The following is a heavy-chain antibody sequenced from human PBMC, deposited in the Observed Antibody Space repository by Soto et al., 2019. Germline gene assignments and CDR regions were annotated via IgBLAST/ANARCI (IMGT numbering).Heavy chain of an antibody. V-gene: IGHV3-7*01. CDR2: INQNGGAM. Sequence: EVQLVESGGGLVQPGGSLRLSCAASGFTFSNYWMTWVRQAPGKGLEWVASINQNGGAMHYVDSVKGRFIVSRDNAKNSLYLQVNSLRAEDTAVFYCARVWNDGRFDYWGQGTLVTVSS. CDR3: ARVWNDGRFDY. D-gene: IGHD1-1*01. J-gene: IGHJ4*02. CDR1: GFTFSNYW.